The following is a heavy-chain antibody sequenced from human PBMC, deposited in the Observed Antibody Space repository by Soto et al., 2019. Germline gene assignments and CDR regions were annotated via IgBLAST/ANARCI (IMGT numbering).Heavy chain of an antibody. CDR1: GFTFGEYA. CDR3: AKDITCSDWYRYFDS. V-gene: IGHV3-9*01. D-gene: IGHD6-13*01. Sequence: ALRLSCADSGFTFGEYAMHWIRQAPGRGLEWVPGISWSSGNMGYADSVRGRFTISRDTAKNSLYLQMNSLRTEDTAFYYCAKDITCSDWYRYFDSWGQGTLVTVSS. CDR2: ISWSSGNM. J-gene: IGHJ4*02.